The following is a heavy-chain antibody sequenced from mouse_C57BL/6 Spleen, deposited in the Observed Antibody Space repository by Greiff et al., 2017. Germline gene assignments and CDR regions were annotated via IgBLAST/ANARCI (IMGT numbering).Heavy chain of an antibody. CDR1: GFTFSSYA. J-gene: IGHJ4*01. D-gene: IGHD1-1*01. Sequence: DVQLVESGGGLVKPGGSLKLSCAASGFTFSSYAMSWVRQTPEKRLEWVATISDGGSYTYYPDNVKGRFTISRDNAKNNLYLQMRHLKSEDTAVYYCASFPTTVVATNAMDDWGQGTSVTVSS. V-gene: IGHV5-4*01. CDR3: ASFPTTVVATNAMDD. CDR2: ISDGGSYT.